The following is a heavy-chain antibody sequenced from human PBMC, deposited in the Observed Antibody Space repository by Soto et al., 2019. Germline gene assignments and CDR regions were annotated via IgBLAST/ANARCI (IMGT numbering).Heavy chain of an antibody. Sequence: QVQLVESGGGVVQPGTSLRLACAASGFTLSNIGMQWVRQAPGKGLEWVAVISAGGNTKYYADSVKGRFTISRDNSKNTLYLQMNTLRAEDTAVYYCAKALSQFFPFDYWGQGTLVTVSS. CDR3: AKALSQFFPFDY. D-gene: IGHD3-3*01. CDR2: ISAGGNTK. CDR1: GFTLSNIG. V-gene: IGHV3-30*18. J-gene: IGHJ4*02.